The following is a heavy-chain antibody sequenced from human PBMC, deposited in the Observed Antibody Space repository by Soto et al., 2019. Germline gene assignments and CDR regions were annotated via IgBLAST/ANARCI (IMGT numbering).Heavy chain of an antibody. CDR1: GGSIIGSY. Sequence: PSETVSLTCSVSGGSIIGSYWSWIRQSPGKGLEWLGYVYYTGSTNYSPSLRSRVSISVDTSKNEFSLRLSSVTAADTAVYFCARSVAVPGAHIDYWGQGTQVTVSS. CDR2: VYYTGST. D-gene: IGHD6-19*01. V-gene: IGHV4-59*01. CDR3: ARSVAVPGAHIDY. J-gene: IGHJ4*02.